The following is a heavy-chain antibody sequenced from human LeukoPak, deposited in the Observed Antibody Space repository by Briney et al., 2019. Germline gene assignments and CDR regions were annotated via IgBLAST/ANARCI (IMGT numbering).Heavy chain of an antibody. D-gene: IGHD3-22*01. CDR2: INPNSGGT. Sequence: ASVNVSCKASGYTFTGYYMHWVRQAPGQGLEWMGWINPNSGGTNYAQKFQGRVTMTRDTSISTAYMELSRLRSDDTAVYYCARAGETYYYDSSGFTIDYWGQGTLVTVSS. CDR1: GYTFTGYY. CDR3: ARAGETYYYDSSGFTIDY. V-gene: IGHV1-2*02. J-gene: IGHJ4*02.